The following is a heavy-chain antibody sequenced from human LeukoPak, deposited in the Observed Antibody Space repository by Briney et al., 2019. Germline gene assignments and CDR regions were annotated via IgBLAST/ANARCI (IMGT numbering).Heavy chain of an antibody. CDR2: ISSSSSYT. CDR3: ATHFWSGYWPFDY. Sequence: GGSLRLSCAASGFTLTDYYMSCIRQAPGKGLECVSYISSSSSYTNYADPVKGRFTISRENAKNSLYLQMNSLRAEDTAVYYCATHFWSGYWPFDYWGQGTLVTVSS. CDR1: GFTLTDYY. J-gene: IGHJ4*02. V-gene: IGHV3-11*06. D-gene: IGHD3-3*02.